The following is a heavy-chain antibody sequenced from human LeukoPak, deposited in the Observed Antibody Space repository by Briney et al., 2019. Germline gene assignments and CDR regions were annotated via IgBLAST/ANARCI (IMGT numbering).Heavy chain of an antibody. J-gene: IGHJ4*02. Sequence: TGGSLRLSCSASGFTFSTYWMSWVRQAPGKGLEWVANMRRDGNEIYYLDSVRGRFTISRDNAKNSLYLQMNSLTAGDTAVYYCVRDYKYSSRYRGPYLDCWGPGILVAVSS. CDR3: VRDYKYSSRYRGPYLDC. CDR2: MRRDGNEI. D-gene: IGHD6-13*01. CDR1: GFTFSTYW. V-gene: IGHV3-7*01.